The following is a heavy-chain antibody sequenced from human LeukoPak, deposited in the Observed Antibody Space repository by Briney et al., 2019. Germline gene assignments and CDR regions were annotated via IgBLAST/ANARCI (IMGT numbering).Heavy chain of an antibody. J-gene: IGHJ4*02. CDR3: AKDRSSGSYFLYYFHY. Sequence: PGGSLTLSCAASRFTFSSYGMLWVRQAPGKGLVGVAFIRYDGSNKYYADSVKGRFTISRDNSKNTLYLQMNSLRAEDTAVYYCAKDRSSGSYFLYYFHYWGQGTLVTVSS. D-gene: IGHD1-26*01. V-gene: IGHV3-30*02. CDR2: IRYDGSNK. CDR1: RFTFSSYG.